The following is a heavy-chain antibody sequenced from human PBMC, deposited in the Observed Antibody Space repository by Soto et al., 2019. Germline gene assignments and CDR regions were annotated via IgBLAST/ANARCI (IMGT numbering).Heavy chain of an antibody. CDR3: AKDIGTAANWFDP. J-gene: IGHJ5*02. CDR1: GFTFSSYG. Sequence: VQLVESGGGVVQPGRSLRLSCAASGFTFSSYGMHWVRQAPGKGLEWVAVISYDGSNKYYADSVKGRFTISRDNSKNTLYLQMNSLRAEDTAVYYCAKDIGTAANWFDPWGQGTLVTVSS. D-gene: IGHD6-13*01. CDR2: ISYDGSNK. V-gene: IGHV3-30*18.